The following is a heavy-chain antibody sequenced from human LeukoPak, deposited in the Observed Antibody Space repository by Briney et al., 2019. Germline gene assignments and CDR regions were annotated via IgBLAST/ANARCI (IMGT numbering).Heavy chain of an antibody. Sequence: GGSLRLSCAASGFTFDDYGMSWVRQAPGKGLVWVSRINSDGSSTSYADSVKGRFTISRDNAKNTLYLQMNSLRAEDTAVYYCECIAAGPWGQGTLVTVSS. CDR3: ECIAAGP. D-gene: IGHD6-13*01. CDR2: INSDGSST. V-gene: IGHV3-74*01. J-gene: IGHJ5*02. CDR1: GFTFDDYG.